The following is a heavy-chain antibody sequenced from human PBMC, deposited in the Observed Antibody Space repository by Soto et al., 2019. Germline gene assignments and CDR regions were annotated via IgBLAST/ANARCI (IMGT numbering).Heavy chain of an antibody. CDR1: GASISRDH. CDR3: ATYTSGGGGRGH. V-gene: IGHV4-59*08. CDR2: EYSGST. J-gene: IGHJ4*02. D-gene: IGHD6-19*01. Sequence: QVQLQESGPGLVKPSETLSLTCTVSGASISRDHWNWIRQPPGKGLEWIGEYSGSTNYNPSLKSRVPISVATSKNQFSLKLSSVTAADTAVYFCATYTSGGGGRGHWGQGTLVTVSS.